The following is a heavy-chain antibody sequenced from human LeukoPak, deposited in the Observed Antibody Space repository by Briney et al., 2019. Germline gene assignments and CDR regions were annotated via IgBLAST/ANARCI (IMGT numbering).Heavy chain of an antibody. CDR1: GYTFTSYA. Sequence: ASVKVSCKASGYTFTSYAKHWVRQAPGQRLEWLGWINTGNGDTRYSQTFQGRVTITSYTSASTAYMELSSLRSEDTAVYYCARDLGSGSLHYWGQGTLVTVSS. J-gene: IGHJ4*02. CDR2: INTGNGDT. CDR3: ARDLGSGSLHY. D-gene: IGHD1-26*01. V-gene: IGHV1-3*04.